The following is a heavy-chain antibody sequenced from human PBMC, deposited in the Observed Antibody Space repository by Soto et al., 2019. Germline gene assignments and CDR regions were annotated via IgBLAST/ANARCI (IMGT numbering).Heavy chain of an antibody. Sequence: SRTLSLTCAISGDSVSSNTASWNWVRQSPSRGLEWLGRTYSRSKWYNDYAVSVKSRIIINPDTSKNQFSLQLNSVTPEDTAVYYCAKGDNLGPKTGYAFDPWGQGILVT. CDR1: GDSVSSNTAS. V-gene: IGHV6-1*01. J-gene: IGHJ5*02. CDR2: TYSRSKWYN. D-gene: IGHD5-12*01. CDR3: AKGDNLGPKTGYAFDP.